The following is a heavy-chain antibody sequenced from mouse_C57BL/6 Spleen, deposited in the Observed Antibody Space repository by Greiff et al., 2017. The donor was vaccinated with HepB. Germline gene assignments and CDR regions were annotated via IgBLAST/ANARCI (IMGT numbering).Heavy chain of an antibody. J-gene: IGHJ4*01. D-gene: IGHD1-1*01. V-gene: IGHV1-82*01. Sequence: VQLQESGPELVKPGASVKISCKASGYAFSSSWMNWVKQRPGKGLEWIGRIYPGDGDTNYNGKFKGKATLTADKSSSTAYMQLSSLTSEDSAVYVCARWDGSSYEAMDYWGQGTSVTVSS. CDR1: GYAFSSSW. CDR3: ARWDGSSYEAMDY. CDR2: IYPGDGDT.